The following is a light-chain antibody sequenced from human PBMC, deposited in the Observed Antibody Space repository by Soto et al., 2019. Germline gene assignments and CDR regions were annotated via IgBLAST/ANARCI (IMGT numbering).Light chain of an antibody. V-gene: IGKV3-20*01. Sequence: EIVLTQSPGTLSLSPGETATLSCRASQSVARDLSWYQQKPGQAPRLHISRASTGATGIPDRFSGSGSGTDFTLTINRLEPEDSAVYYCQQHTISMYTFGQGTKLEIK. J-gene: IGKJ2*01. CDR1: QSVARD. CDR2: RAS. CDR3: QQHTISMYT.